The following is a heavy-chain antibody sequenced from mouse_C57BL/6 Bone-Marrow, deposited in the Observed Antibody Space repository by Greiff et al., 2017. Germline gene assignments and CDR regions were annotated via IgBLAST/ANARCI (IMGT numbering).Heavy chain of an antibody. J-gene: IGHJ3*01. D-gene: IGHD1-1*01. V-gene: IGHV5-4*01. CDR3: ARDRCYSSSYRGFAY. CDR1: GFTFSSYA. Sequence: DVQLVESGGGLVKPGGSLKLSCAASGFTFSSYAMSWVRQTPEKRLEWVATISDGGSYTYYPDNVKGRFTISRDNAKNNLYLQMSHLKSEDTAMYYCARDRCYSSSYRGFAYWGQGTLVTVSA. CDR2: ISDGGSYT.